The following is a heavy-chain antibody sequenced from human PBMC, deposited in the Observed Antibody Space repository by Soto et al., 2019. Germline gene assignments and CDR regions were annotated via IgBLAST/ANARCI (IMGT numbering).Heavy chain of an antibody. CDR2: ISCNGSMT. Sequence: PGGSLRVSCAASEFTFSSYASHWVRKATGKGLECFAAISCNGSMTYYANSVKGRFTISRDNSKNTLYLQMNSLRAEDTAVYYCARDFDCADGVCYTGYYYFGLDVWGQGTTVTVSS. D-gene: IGHD2-8*01. CDR3: ARDFDCADGVCYTGYYYFGLDV. CDR1: EFTFSSYA. V-gene: IGHV3-64*04. J-gene: IGHJ6*02.